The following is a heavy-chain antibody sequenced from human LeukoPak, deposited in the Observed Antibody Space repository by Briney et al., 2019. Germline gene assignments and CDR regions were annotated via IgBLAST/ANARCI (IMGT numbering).Heavy chain of an antibody. Sequence: GGSLRLSCAASGFTFSIYVMYWLRQAPGKGLEYVSSISSNGGSTYYANSVKGRFTISRDNSKNTLYLQMGSLRAEDMAVYYCARGGQSKYDSSGYLNYFDYWGQGNLVTVSS. CDR1: GFTFSIYV. CDR2: ISSNGGST. V-gene: IGHV3-64*01. CDR3: ARGGQSKYDSSGYLNYFDY. J-gene: IGHJ4*02. D-gene: IGHD3-22*01.